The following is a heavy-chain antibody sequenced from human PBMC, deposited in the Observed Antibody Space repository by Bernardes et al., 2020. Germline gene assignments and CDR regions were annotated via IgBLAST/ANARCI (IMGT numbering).Heavy chain of an antibody. CDR3: ARVRTEAGTWWFDP. J-gene: IGHJ5*02. V-gene: IGHV4-61*01. Sequence: SEPLSLTCTVSGGSVSSSSYYWSWLRQPPGKELEWIGYIYYSGTTNYNGSLKSRVTISVDTSRNQFSLELTSVTGADTAVYYCARVRTEAGTWWFDPWGQGTLVTVSS. CDR1: GGSVSSSSYY. D-gene: IGHD6-19*01. CDR2: IYYSGTT.